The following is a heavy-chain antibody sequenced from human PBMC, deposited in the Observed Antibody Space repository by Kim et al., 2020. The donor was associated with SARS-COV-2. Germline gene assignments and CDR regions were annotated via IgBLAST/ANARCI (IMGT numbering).Heavy chain of an antibody. CDR1: IFSFSRYW. CDR3: SRVPWYSYGLGVQTHYYYAMDV. CDR2: INQDGSEK. D-gene: IGHD5-18*01. Sequence: GGSLRLSCAASIFSFSRYWMSWVRQAPGKGLEWVANINQDGSEKYYVDSVKGRFTISRDNAKNSLYLQMNSLRAEDTAVYYWSRVPWYSYGLGVQTHYYYAMDVWGQRTTVTVSS. V-gene: IGHV3-7*03. J-gene: IGHJ6*02.